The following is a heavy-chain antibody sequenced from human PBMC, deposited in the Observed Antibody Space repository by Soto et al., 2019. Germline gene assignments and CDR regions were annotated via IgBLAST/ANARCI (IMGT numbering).Heavy chain of an antibody. J-gene: IGHJ4*02. Sequence: ASVKVSFKSSCYTFTIYVTALLRQSPLQGREGMGWISNYNGNTNYAQKVQDRVIMTSDTSTSTTYMELRSLRSDDTAVYYCSSGPRYCSSSRCLYEVTWLEQRGQRTMVTVSS. CDR2: ISNYNGNT. D-gene: IGHD2-2*01. CDR3: SSGPRYCSSSRCLYEVTWLEQ. CDR1: CYTFTIYV. V-gene: IGHV1-18*04.